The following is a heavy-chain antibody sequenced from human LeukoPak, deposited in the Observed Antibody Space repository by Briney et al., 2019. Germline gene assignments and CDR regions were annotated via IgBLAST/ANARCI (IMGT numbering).Heavy chain of an antibody. D-gene: IGHD2-15*01. CDR3: AKGRGYCTGGSCYSDY. V-gene: IGHV3-23*01. CDR1: GSTFSNYA. Sequence: GGSLRLSCTASGSTFSNYAMSWVRQAPGEGLEWVSTISGSDGSTYYADSVKGRFTISRDNSKNTLYLQMNSLRVEDTAIYYCAKGRGYCTGGSCYSDYWGQGTLVTVSS. J-gene: IGHJ4*02. CDR2: ISGSDGST.